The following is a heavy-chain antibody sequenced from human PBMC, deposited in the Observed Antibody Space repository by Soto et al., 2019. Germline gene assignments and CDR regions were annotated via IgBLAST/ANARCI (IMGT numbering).Heavy chain of an antibody. V-gene: IGHV4-34*01. J-gene: IGHJ5*02. Sequence: QVQLQQWGAGLLKPSETLSLTCAVYGGSFSGYYWSWIRQPPGKGLEWIGEINHSGSTNYNPSLKSRVTISVDTSKNQVSLKLSSVTAADTAVYYCARARPGYCSGGSCYGGGWFDPWGQGTLVTVSS. CDR1: GGSFSGYY. CDR2: INHSGST. CDR3: ARARPGYCSGGSCYGGGWFDP. D-gene: IGHD2-15*01.